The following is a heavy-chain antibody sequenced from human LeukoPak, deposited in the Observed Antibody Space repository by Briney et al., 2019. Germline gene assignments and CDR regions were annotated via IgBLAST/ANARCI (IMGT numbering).Heavy chain of an antibody. CDR3: ARGDKQLVFNRNKGGFDP. D-gene: IGHD6-13*01. CDR1: GFTFSNYW. Sequence: GGSLRLSCAASGFTFSNYWMTWVRQAPGKGLEWVGNIKQDGSEKYYVDSVKGRFTISRDNAKNSLYLQMNSLRAEDTAVYYCARGDKQLVFNRNKGGFDPWGQGTLVTVSS. CDR2: IKQDGSEK. V-gene: IGHV3-7*01. J-gene: IGHJ5*02.